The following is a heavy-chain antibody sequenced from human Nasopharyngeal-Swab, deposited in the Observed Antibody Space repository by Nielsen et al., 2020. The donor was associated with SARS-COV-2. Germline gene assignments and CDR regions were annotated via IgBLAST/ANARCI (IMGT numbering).Heavy chain of an antibody. V-gene: IGHV3-48*02. D-gene: IGHD2-15*01. CDR1: GFTFSSYS. CDR3: ARKMIYCSGGSCYGMDV. J-gene: IGHJ6*02. Sequence: GSLRLSCAASGFTFSSYSMNWVRQAPGKGLEWVSYISSSSSTIYYADSVKGRFTISRDNAKNSLYLQMNSLRDEDTAVYYCARKMIYCSGGSCYGMDVWGQGTTVTVSS. CDR2: ISSSSSTI.